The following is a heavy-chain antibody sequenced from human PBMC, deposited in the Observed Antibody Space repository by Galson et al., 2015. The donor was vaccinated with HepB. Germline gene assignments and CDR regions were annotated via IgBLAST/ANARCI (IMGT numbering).Heavy chain of an antibody. CDR2: INPNSAGT. J-gene: IGHJ4*02. V-gene: IGHV1-2*06. Sequence: SVKVSCKASGYTFSGYYIHWVRQAPGQGLEWMGRINPNSAGTNYAQKFQGRVTMTRDTSITTAYMDLSRLRSDDTAVYYCATEHSSSNPYFDNWGQGTLVTVSS. CDR3: ATEHSSSNPYFDN. D-gene: IGHD6-19*01. CDR1: GYTFSGYY.